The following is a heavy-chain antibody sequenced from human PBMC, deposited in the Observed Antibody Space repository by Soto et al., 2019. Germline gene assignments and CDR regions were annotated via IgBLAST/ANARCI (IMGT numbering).Heavy chain of an antibody. D-gene: IGHD2-15*01. CDR1: GFTVSSNY. Sequence: EVQLVESGGGLVQPGGSLRLSCAASGFTVSSNYMSWVRQAPGKGLEWVSVIYSGGSTYYADSVKGRFTISRDNSKNTLCLQMNSLRAEDTAVYYCARDDVVVVVAATQRPTRPYYGMDVWGQGTTVTVSS. V-gene: IGHV3-66*01. CDR2: IYSGGST. J-gene: IGHJ6*02. CDR3: ARDDVVVVVAATQRPTRPYYGMDV.